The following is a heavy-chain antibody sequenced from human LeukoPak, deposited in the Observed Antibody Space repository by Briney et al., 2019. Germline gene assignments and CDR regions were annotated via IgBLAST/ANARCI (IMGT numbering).Heavy chain of an antibody. CDR1: GGSISSYY. J-gene: IGHJ4*02. D-gene: IGHD6-25*01. CDR2: IYNGGST. CDR3: ARDRGSSGNDYYFDY. Sequence: SETLSLTCIVSGGSISSYYWTWIRQPPGKGLEWIGNIYNGGSTNYNPSLKSRVTISADTSKHQFSLKVSSVTAADTAVYYCARDRGSSGNDYYFDYWGQGTLVTVSS. V-gene: IGHV4-59*01.